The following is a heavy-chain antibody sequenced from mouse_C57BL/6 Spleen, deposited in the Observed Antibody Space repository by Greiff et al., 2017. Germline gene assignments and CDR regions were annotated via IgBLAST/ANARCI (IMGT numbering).Heavy chain of an antibody. CDR3: ARHGSSDYFDY. J-gene: IGHJ2*01. CDR2: IHPNSGST. Sequence: VQLQQSGAELVKPGASVKLSCKASGYTFTSYWMHWVKQRPGQGLEWIGMIHPNSGSTNYNEKFKSKATLTVDKSSSTAYMQLSSLTSEDSAVYYCARHGSSDYFDYWGQGTTLTVSS. V-gene: IGHV1-64*01. D-gene: IGHD1-1*01. CDR1: GYTFTSYW.